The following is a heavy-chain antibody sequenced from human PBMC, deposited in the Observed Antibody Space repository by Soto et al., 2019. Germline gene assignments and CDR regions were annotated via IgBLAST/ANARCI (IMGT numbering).Heavy chain of an antibody. D-gene: IGHD6-13*01. CDR3: ARSSGWSVSFDP. J-gene: IGHJ5*02. V-gene: IGHV1-3*01. CDR2: INAGNGNT. Sequence: GASVKVSCKASGYTFTSYAMHWVRQAPGQRLEWMGWINAGNGNTKYSQKFQGRVTITRDTSASTAYMELSSLRSEDTAVYYCARSSGWSVSFDPWGQGPLVTVSS. CDR1: GYTFTSYA.